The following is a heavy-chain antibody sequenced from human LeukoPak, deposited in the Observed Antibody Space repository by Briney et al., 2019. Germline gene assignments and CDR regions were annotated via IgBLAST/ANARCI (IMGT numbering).Heavy chain of an antibody. D-gene: IGHD6-13*01. CDR1: GGTFSSYA. V-gene: IGHV1-69*06. J-gene: IGHJ3*02. CDR3: ARAGEQQLDAFDI. Sequence: ASVKVSCKASGGTFSSYAISWVRQAPGQGLEWMGGIIPIFGTANYAQKFQGRVTITADKSTSTAYMELSSLRSEDTAVYYCARAGEQQLDAFDIWGQGTMVTVSS. CDR2: IIPIFGTA.